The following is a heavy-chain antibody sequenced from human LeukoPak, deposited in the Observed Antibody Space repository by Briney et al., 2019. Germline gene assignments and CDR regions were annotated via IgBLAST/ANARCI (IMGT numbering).Heavy chain of an antibody. CDR1: GGTFSSYA. Sequence: SVKVSCKASGGTFSSYAISWVRQAPGQGLEWMGGIIPIFGTANYAQKFQGRVTITADKSTSTAYMELSSLRSEDTAVYYCATLQGYYYDSSGEFDYWGQGTLVTVSS. V-gene: IGHV1-69*06. J-gene: IGHJ4*02. CDR3: ATLQGYYYDSSGEFDY. D-gene: IGHD3-22*01. CDR2: IIPIFGTA.